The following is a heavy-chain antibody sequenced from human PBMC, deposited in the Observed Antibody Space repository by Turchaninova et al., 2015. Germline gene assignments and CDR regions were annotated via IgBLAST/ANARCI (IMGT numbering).Heavy chain of an antibody. J-gene: IGHJ3*02. V-gene: IGHV4-34*01. CDR3: AGEPGGIAVAGTGAFDI. Sequence: GXLKPXETLSLTCAXXGGSFSGYYWSWLPQPPGKGLEWIDEINQSGSTNYNPSLKSRVTISVDTSKNRFSLKLSAVTAAETAVYYCAGEPGGIAVAGTGAFDIWGQGTMVTVSS. D-gene: IGHD6-19*01. CDR2: INQSGST. CDR1: GGSFSGYY.